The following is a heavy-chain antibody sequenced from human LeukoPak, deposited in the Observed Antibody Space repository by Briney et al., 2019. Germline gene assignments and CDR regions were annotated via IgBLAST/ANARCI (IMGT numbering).Heavy chain of an antibody. CDR2: IRSGGDIT. CDR3: AKETNWNDGPTDF. D-gene: IGHD1-1*01. V-gene: IGHV3-23*01. Sequence: GGSLRLSCAASGFTFSSYAMSWVRQAPGKGLEWFSGIRSGGDITSYADSVKGRFTVSRDNSKNTLYLQMNNLRAEDTAVYYCAKETNWNDGPTDFWGQGTLVTVSS. J-gene: IGHJ4*02. CDR1: GFTFSSYA.